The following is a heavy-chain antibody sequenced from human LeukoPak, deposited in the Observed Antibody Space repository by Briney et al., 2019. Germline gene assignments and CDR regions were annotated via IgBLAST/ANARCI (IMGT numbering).Heavy chain of an antibody. CDR3: ARGGRVRDTSGYALSY. Sequence: ASVKVSCKASGYTFTGYYMYWVRQAPGQGLEWMGWINPNSGGTNYAQKFQGGVTITRDTTITREYMGLCSLGSNGTAVYICARGGRVRDTSGYALSYWGQGTLVTVSA. D-gene: IGHD3-22*01. CDR2: INPNSGGT. CDR1: GYTFTGYY. J-gene: IGHJ4*02. V-gene: IGHV1-2*02.